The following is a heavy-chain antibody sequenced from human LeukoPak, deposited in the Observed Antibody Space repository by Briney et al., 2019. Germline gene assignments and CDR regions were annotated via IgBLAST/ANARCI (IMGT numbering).Heavy chain of an antibody. Sequence: PSETLSLTCAVYGGSFSGYYWSWIRQPPGKGLEWIGYIYYSGSTNYNPSLKSRVTMSVDTSKNQFSLKLSSVTAADTAVYYCAGERALYDFWSGYPKGGFDYWGQGTLVTVSS. J-gene: IGHJ4*02. CDR3: AGERALYDFWSGYPKGGFDY. CDR1: GGSFSGYY. D-gene: IGHD3-3*01. CDR2: IYYSGST. V-gene: IGHV4-59*12.